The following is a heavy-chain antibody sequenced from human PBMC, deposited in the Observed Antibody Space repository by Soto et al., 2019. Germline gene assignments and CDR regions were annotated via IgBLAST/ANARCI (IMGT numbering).Heavy chain of an antibody. CDR3: ARGPSGWFGYDY. D-gene: IGHD6-19*01. J-gene: IGHJ4*02. V-gene: IGHV3-74*01. Sequence: EVQLVESGGGLVQPGGSLRLSCAASGFTFSTSWMHWVRQAAGKGLVCVSRINSDASTTNYADSVKGRFTISRDNAKNTLYLQMDSLTAEDTAVYYCARGPSGWFGYDYWGQGTLVTVSS. CDR1: GFTFSTSW. CDR2: INSDASTT.